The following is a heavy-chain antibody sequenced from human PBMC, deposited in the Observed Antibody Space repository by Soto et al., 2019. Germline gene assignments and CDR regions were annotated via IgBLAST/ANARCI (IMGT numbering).Heavy chain of an antibody. CDR1: GFSFSSHW. CDR3: ARVTSHGYCDT. CDR2: IKQDGSEK. V-gene: IGHV3-7*05. Sequence: EVQLVESGGGLVQPGGSLRLSCAASGFSFSSHWMTWVRQAPGKGPEWVAYIKQDGSEKYYVDSVMGRFTMSRDNTQSSLSLQMNTLRVENTAVYYGARVTSHGYCDTWCQGTLGTV. J-gene: IGHJ4*02.